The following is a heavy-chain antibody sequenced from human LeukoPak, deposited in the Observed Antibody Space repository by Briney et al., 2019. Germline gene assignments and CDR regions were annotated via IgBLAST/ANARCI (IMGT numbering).Heavy chain of an antibody. CDR3: AKAVSGNYIKGFDY. V-gene: IGHV3-23*01. D-gene: IGHD1-26*01. CDR2: ISGSGGSA. Sequence: GGSLRLSCAASGFTFSSYAMNWVRQAPGKGLEWVSAISGSGGSAYYADSVKGRFTISRDNSKNTLYLQMNSLRAEDTAVYYCAKAVSGNYIKGFDYWGQGILVTVSS. CDR1: GFTFSSYA. J-gene: IGHJ4*02.